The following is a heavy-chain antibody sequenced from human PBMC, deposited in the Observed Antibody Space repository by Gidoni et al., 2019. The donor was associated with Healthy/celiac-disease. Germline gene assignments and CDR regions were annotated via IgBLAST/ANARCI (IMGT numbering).Heavy chain of an antibody. J-gene: IGHJ6*02. CDR2: IDYSGNT. CDR3: AKSYRDYFYGRDV. V-gene: IGHV4-59*01. CDR1: DASISSYY. Sequence: QVQLPESGPGLLNPSETLSLPCPVPDASISSYYWSWIRQPPGKGLEWIGYIDYSGNTNYNPSLKRRVTISVDTSKNQFSLKLSSVTAADTAVYYCAKSYRDYFYGRDVWGQGTTVTVSS. D-gene: IGHD3-10*01.